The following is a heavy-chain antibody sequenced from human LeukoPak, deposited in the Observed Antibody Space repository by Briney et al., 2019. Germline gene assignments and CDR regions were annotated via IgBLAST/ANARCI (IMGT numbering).Heavy chain of an antibody. J-gene: IGHJ4*02. CDR3: ARAPRGAVAGYYFDY. CDR2: ISSNGGST. Sequence: PGGSLRLSCAASGFTFCSYAMHWVRQAPGKGLEYVSAISSNGGSTYYANSVRGRFTISRDNSKNTLYLQMGSLRADDMAVYYCARAPRGAVAGYYFDYWGQGTLVTVSS. D-gene: IGHD6-19*01. CDR1: GFTFCSYA. V-gene: IGHV3-64*01.